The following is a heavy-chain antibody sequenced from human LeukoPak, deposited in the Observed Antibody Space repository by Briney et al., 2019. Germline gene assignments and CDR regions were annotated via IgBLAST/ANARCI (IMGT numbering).Heavy chain of an antibody. CDR1: GGSISSYY. Sequence: PSETLSLTCTVSGGSISSYYWSWLRQLPGKGLEWLGYIYYSGSTNYNPSLKSRVTISVDTSKNQFSLKLSSVTAADTAVYYCARLVDSSSSWYFRAFDIWGQGTMVTVSS. J-gene: IGHJ3*02. CDR3: ARLVDSSSSWYFRAFDI. V-gene: IGHV4-59*01. CDR2: IYYSGST. D-gene: IGHD6-13*01.